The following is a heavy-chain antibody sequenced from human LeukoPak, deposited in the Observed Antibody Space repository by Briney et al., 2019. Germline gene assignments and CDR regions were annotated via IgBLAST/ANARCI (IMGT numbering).Heavy chain of an antibody. V-gene: IGHV3-30*02. CDR1: GFTFSSYG. J-gene: IGHJ4*02. CDR3: LLGNFDY. Sequence: PGGSLRLSCAASGFTFSSYGMHWVRQAPGKGLEWAAFIRYDGSNKYYADSVKGRFTISRDNSKNTLYLQMNRLRAEDTAVYYCLLGNFDYWGQGTLVTVSS. CDR2: IRYDGSNK. D-gene: IGHD3-16*01.